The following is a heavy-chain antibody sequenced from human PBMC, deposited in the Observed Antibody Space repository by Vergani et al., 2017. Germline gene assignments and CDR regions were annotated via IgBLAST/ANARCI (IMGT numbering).Heavy chain of an antibody. Sequence: QVQLVESGGGVVQPGRSLTLSCAASGFTFSSSGMHWVRQAPGKGLEWVAVISYDGSNKYYVDSVKGRFTISRDNSKNTLYLQMNSLRVEDTAVYYCAKLYGDLDYWGQGTLVTVSS. J-gene: IGHJ4*02. V-gene: IGHV3-30*18. D-gene: IGHD4-17*01. CDR3: AKLYGDLDY. CDR1: GFTFSSSG. CDR2: ISYDGSNK.